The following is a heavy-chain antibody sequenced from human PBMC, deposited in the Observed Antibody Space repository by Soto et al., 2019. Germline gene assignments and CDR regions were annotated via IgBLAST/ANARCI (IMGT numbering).Heavy chain of an antibody. CDR1: GITFSSYG. CDR3: AKDVGQYCSGGSCYPFDY. Sequence: QVQLVESGGGVVQPGRSLRLSCAASGITFSSYGMHWVRQAPGKGLEWVAVISYDGSNKYYADSVKGRFTISRDNSKNTLYLQMNSLRAEDTAVYYCAKDVGQYCSGGSCYPFDYWGQGTLVTVSS. J-gene: IGHJ4*02. V-gene: IGHV3-30*18. CDR2: ISYDGSNK. D-gene: IGHD2-15*01.